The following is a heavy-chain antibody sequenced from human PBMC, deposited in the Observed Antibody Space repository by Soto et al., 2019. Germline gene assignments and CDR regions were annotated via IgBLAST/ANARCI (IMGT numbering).Heavy chain of an antibody. CDR2: IYWDDER. CDR1: GFSLSASGVA. V-gene: IGHV2-5*02. D-gene: IGHD6-13*01. Sequence: QITLKESGPTLVKPTQTLTLTCTFSGFSLSASGVAVAWIRQPPGKALEWLALIYWDDERRYSPSLRSRLTINKDTSKNQVVLTMTNMDPVDTATYYCAHRRRGGSWHNFDYWGQGTLDTVSS. J-gene: IGHJ4*02. CDR3: AHRRRGGSWHNFDY.